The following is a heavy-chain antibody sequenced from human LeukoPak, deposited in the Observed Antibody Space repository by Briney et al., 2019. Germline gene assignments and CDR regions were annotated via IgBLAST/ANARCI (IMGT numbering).Heavy chain of an antibody. CDR3: ARAPRTTVTFFDY. Sequence: GGSLRLSCAASGFTFSSYSMNWVRQAPGKGLEWVSSISSSSSYIYYADSVKGRFTISRDNAKNSLYLQMNSLRAEDTAVYYCARAPRTTVTFFDYWGQGTLVTVSS. D-gene: IGHD4-17*01. CDR2: ISSSSSYI. CDR1: GFTFSSYS. V-gene: IGHV3-21*01. J-gene: IGHJ4*02.